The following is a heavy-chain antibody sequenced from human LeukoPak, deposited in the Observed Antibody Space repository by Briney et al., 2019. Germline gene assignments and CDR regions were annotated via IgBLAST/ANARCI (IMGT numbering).Heavy chain of an antibody. V-gene: IGHV3-74*01. CDR3: VRGGSTHFQH. CDR1: GFTFSNFW. Sequence: PGGSLRLSCAASGFTFSNFWMHWVRQAPGKGLVWVSRINSDGRSTSYADSVKGRFTISRDNAENTLYLQMNSLRAEDTAVYYCVRGGSTHFQHWGQGTLVTVSS. D-gene: IGHD3-16*01. J-gene: IGHJ1*01. CDR2: INSDGRST.